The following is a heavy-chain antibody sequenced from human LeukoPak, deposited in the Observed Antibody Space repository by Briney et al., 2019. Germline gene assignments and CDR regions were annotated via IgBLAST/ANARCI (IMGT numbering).Heavy chain of an antibody. D-gene: IGHD3-10*01. CDR1: GYSFSNYW. CDR2: IYPGDSDT. Sequence: GESLKISCKGSGYSFSNYWIGWVRQVPGKCLEWMGIIYPGDSDTRDSPSFQGQVTISADKSIRTAYLQWSSLKASDTAMYYCGRRSGHGSGSYYLFDYWGRGTLVTVSS. J-gene: IGHJ4*02. V-gene: IGHV5-51*01. CDR3: GRRSGHGSGSYYLFDY.